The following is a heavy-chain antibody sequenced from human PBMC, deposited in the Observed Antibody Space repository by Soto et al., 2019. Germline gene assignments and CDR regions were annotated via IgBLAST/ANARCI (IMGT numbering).Heavy chain of an antibody. CDR3: ARQGYYDLLSGYYLFDY. V-gene: IGHV4-61*08. CDR1: GGSISSGGYY. Sequence: SETLSLTCTVSGGSISSGGYYWSWIRQHPGKGLEWIGYIYYSGSTTYNPSLKSRVIVSIGTSKNQFSLKLTSVTAADTAVYYCARQGYYDLLSGYYLFDYWGQGILVTVSS. D-gene: IGHD3-3*01. CDR2: IYYSGST. J-gene: IGHJ4*02.